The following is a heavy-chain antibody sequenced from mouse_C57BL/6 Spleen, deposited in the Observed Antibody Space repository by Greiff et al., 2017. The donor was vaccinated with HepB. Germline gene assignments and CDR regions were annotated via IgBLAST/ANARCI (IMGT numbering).Heavy chain of an antibody. Sequence: EVQLVESGPGLVKPSQSLSLTCSVTGYSITSGYYWNWIRQFPGNKLEWMGYISYDGSNNYNPSLKNRISITRDTSKNQFFLKLNSVTTEDTATYYCARVSTGRGGDYWGQGTTLTVSS. J-gene: IGHJ2*01. CDR3: ARVSTGRGGDY. CDR1: GYSITSGYY. D-gene: IGHD4-1*02. CDR2: ISYDGSN. V-gene: IGHV3-6*01.